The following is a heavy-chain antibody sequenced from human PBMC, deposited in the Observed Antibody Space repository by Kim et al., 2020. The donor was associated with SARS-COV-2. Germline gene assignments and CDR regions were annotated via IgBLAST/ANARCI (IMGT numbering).Heavy chain of an antibody. Sequence: SETLSLTCTVSGGSVSHTSSYWGYIRQPPGKALEWIGTINYSGTSYYNPSLRSRVTLSVDTSKNQFSLTVNSVTAADSAVYYCTRLGGTYRYLYHWGQGT. CDR3: TRLGGTYRYLYH. J-gene: IGHJ5*02. V-gene: IGHV4-39*01. CDR1: GGSVSHTSSY. D-gene: IGHD3-16*02. CDR2: INYSGTS.